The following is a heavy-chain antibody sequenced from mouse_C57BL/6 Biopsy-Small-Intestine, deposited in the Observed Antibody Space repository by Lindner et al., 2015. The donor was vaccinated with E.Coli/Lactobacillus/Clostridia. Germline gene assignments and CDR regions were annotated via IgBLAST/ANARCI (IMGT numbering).Heavy chain of an antibody. J-gene: IGHJ4*01. V-gene: IGHV2-6-1*01. CDR3: ARHEGYDYDAGYYAMDY. D-gene: IGHD2-4*01. CDR2: IWSDGST. Sequence: VQLQESGPGLVAPSQSLSITCTVSGFSLTSYGVHWVRQPPGKGLEWLVVIWSDGSTTYNSALKSRLSISKDNSKSQVFLKMNSLQTDDTAMYYCARHEGYDYDAGYYAMDYWGQGTSVTVSS. CDR1: GFSLTSYG.